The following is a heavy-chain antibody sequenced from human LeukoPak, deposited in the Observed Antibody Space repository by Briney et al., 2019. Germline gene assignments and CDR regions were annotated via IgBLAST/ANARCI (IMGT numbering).Heavy chain of an antibody. CDR3: AASGSPGS. CDR1: GGSISSGSYY. J-gene: IGHJ4*02. Sequence: SQTLSLTCTVSGGSISSGSYYWSWIRQPAGKGLEWIGRIYTGGTTNYNPSLKSRVTISVDTSKNQFSLKLSSVTAADTAVYYCAASGSPGSWGQGTLVTVSS. CDR2: IYTGGTT. D-gene: IGHD1-26*01. V-gene: IGHV4-61*02.